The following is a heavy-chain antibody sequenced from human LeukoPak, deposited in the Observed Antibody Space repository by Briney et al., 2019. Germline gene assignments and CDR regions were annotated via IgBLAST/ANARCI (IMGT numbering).Heavy chain of an antibody. V-gene: IGHV1-2*02. J-gene: IGHJ5*02. CDR3: ARVRYSSSWYWFDP. D-gene: IGHD6-13*01. CDR1: GYTFTGYY. CDR2: INPNSGGT. Sequence: ASVKVSCKASGYTFTGYYMHWVRQAPGQGLEWMGWINPNSGGTNYAQKFQGRVTRTRDTSISTAYMELSRLRSDDTAVCYCARVRYSSSWYWFDPWGQGTLVTVSS.